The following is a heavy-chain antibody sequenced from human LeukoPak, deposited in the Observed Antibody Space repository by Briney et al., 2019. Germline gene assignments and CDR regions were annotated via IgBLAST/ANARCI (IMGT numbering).Heavy chain of an antibody. CDR1: GYTFTNYG. J-gene: IGHJ4*02. D-gene: IGHD3-16*01. CDR3: ARVRYRLAETYIDY. V-gene: IGHV1-2*02. Sequence: ASVKVSCKASGYTFTNYGISWVRQAPGQGLEWMGWINPNSGDTNYAQKFQGRVTMTRDTSISTAYMELSRLRSDDTAVYYCARVRYRLAETYIDYWGQGNLVTVSS. CDR2: INPNSGDT.